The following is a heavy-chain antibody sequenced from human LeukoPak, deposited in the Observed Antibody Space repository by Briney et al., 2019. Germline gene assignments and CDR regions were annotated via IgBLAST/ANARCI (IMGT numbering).Heavy chain of an antibody. D-gene: IGHD6-19*01. J-gene: IGHJ4*02. CDR3: ARAGYSSGWYVPPGDY. CDR1: GFTFSSYW. CDR2: IKQDGSEK. V-gene: IGHV3-7*01. Sequence: GGSLRLSCAASGFTFSSYWMSWVRQAPGKGLEWVANIKQDGSEKYYVDSVKGRFTIPRDNAKNSLYLQMNSLRAEDTAVYYCARAGYSSGWYVPPGDYWGQGTLVTVSS.